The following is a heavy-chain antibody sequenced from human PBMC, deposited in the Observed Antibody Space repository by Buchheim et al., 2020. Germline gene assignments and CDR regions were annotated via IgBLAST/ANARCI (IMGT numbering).Heavy chain of an antibody. Sequence: EVQLVESGGGLVQPGGSLRLSCAASGFTFSSSWMSWVRQAPGKGLEWLANINQDGSGKYYVDSMKGRFTISRDNAKKSLYLKMNSLRAEDTAVYYCARDLFAEWFGTLFGYWGQGTL. CDR2: INQDGSGK. CDR1: GFTFSSSW. J-gene: IGHJ4*02. D-gene: IGHD3-10*01. V-gene: IGHV3-7*01. CDR3: ARDLFAEWFGTLFGY.